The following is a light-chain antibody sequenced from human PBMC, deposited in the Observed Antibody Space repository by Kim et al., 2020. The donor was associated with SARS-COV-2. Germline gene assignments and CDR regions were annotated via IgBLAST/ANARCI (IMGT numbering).Light chain of an antibody. J-gene: IGKJ5*01. CDR3: QQNGSSPIT. CDR2: GTT. CDR1: QSISSTY. V-gene: IGKV3-20*01. Sequence: PGERATLSCRASQSISSTYIAWYQQKTGQAPRILIYGTTSRATGIPDRFSGSGSGTDFTLTVTRLEPEDFAVYFCQQNGSSPITFGQGTRLE.